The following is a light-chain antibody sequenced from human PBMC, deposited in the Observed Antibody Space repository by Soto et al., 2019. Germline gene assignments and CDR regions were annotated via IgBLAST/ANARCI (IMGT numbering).Light chain of an antibody. V-gene: IGKV3-15*01. Sequence: EIVMTQSPATLSVSPGERATLSCRASQSVSSNLAWYQQKPGQAPRLLIYGASTRATGVPARFSGSGSGTEFILTISSLQSEDFAVYYCQQYSDWPLSFGGGTKV. CDR1: QSVSSN. CDR3: QQYSDWPLS. CDR2: GAS. J-gene: IGKJ4*01.